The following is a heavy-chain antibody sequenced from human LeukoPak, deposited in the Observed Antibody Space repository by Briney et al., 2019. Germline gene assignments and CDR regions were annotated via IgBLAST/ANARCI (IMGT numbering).Heavy chain of an antibody. CDR2: IYHSGST. D-gene: IGHD6-25*01. CDR3: ARFAARDAFDI. J-gene: IGHJ3*02. CDR1: GGSVSSGSYY. Sequence: SETLSLTCTVSGGSVSSGSYYWSWIRQPPGKGLEWIGYIYHSGSTYYNPSLKSRVTISVDRSENQFSLKLSSVTAADTTVYYCARFAARDAFDIWGQGTMVTVSS. V-gene: IGHV4-30-2*01.